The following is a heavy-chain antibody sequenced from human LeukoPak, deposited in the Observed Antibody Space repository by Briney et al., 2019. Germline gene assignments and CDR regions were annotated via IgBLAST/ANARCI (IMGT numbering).Heavy chain of an antibody. CDR2: MNPNSGNT. D-gene: IGHD6-13*01. J-gene: IGHJ4*02. CDR3: ARIAAAGNRRLNY. V-gene: IGHV1-8*01. Sequence: GASVKVSCKASGYTFTSYDINWVRHATGQGLESMGWMNPNSGNTGYAQKFQGRIIVSRNTSISTAYMELSSLTSEDTAIYYCARIAAAGNRRLNYWGQGTLVTVAS. CDR1: GYTFTSYD.